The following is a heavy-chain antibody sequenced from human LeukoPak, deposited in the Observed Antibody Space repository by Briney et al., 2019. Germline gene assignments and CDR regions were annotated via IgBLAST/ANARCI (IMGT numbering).Heavy chain of an antibody. CDR2: ISGREGST. J-gene: IGHJ6*04. CDR3: AELGITMIGGV. Sequence: GGSLRLSCAASGFTFSSFAMSWVRQAPGKGLEWVSGISGREGSTYYADSVKGRFTISRDNSKNTLYLQMNSLRAEDTAVYYCAELGITMIGGVWGKGTTVTISS. CDR1: GFTFSSFA. D-gene: IGHD3-10*02. V-gene: IGHV3-23*01.